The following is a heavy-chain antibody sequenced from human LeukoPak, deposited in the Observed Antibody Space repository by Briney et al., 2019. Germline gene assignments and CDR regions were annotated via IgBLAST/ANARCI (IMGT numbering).Heavy chain of an antibody. CDR2: ISGSGGST. CDR1: GFTFSTSA. Sequence: GGSLRLSCAASGFTFSTSAMNWARQAPGKGLEWISGISGSGGSTYYADSVKGRFTISRDNSKNTLYLQMDSLRAEDTAVYYCAKNPFVGYGSDYFDDWGQGTLVTVSS. J-gene: IGHJ4*02. V-gene: IGHV3-23*01. CDR3: AKNPFVGYGSDYFDD. D-gene: IGHD3-10*01.